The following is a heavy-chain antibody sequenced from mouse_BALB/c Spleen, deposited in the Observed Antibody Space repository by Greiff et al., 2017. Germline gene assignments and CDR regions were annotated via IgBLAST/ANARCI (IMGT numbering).Heavy chain of an antibody. D-gene: IGHD6-1*01. Sequence: EVKVVESGGGLVQPGGSRKLSCAASGFTFSSFGMHWVRQAPEKGLEWVAYISSGSSTIYYADTVKGRFTISRDNPKNTLFLQMTSLRSEDTAMYYCARGAAADYFDYWGQGTTLTVSS. CDR1: GFTFSSFG. CDR3: ARGAAADYFDY. CDR2: ISSGSSTI. J-gene: IGHJ2*01. V-gene: IGHV5-17*02.